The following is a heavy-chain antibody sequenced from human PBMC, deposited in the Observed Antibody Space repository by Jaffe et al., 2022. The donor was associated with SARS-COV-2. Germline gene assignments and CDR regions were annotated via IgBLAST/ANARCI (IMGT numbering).Heavy chain of an antibody. CDR2: ISGSGGST. Sequence: EVQLLESGGGLVQPGGSLRLSCAASGFTFSSYAMSWVRQAPGKGLEWVSAISGSGGSTYYADSVKGRFTISRDNSKNTLYLQMNSLRAEDTAVYYCAKVLLLPYSGYDTDDYGDYWGQGTLVTVSS. D-gene: IGHD5-12*01. J-gene: IGHJ4*02. CDR1: GFTFSSYA. CDR3: AKVLLLPYSGYDTDDYGDY. V-gene: IGHV3-23*01.